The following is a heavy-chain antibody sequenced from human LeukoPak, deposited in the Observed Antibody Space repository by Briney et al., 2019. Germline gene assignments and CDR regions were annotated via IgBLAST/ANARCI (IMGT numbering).Heavy chain of an antibody. CDR1: GGSISSGGYS. CDR2: IYHSGST. D-gene: IGHD6-19*01. V-gene: IGHV4-30-2*01. J-gene: IGHJ4*02. CDR3: ARAGSGWPTHYFDY. Sequence: PSQTLSLTCAVSGGSISSGGYSWSWIRQPPGKGLEWIGYIYHSGSTYYNPSLKSRVTISVDRSKNQFSLKLSSVTAADTAVYYCARAGSGWPTHYFDYWGQGTLVTVSS.